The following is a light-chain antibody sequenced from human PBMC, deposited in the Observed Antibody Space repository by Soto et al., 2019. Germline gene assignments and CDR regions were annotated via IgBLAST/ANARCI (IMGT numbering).Light chain of an antibody. V-gene: IGKV4-1*01. CDR2: WAS. CDR3: QQSYSSPQT. Sequence: DIVMTQSPDSLAVSLGERATINCKSSQSVLYSSNNKNYLAWYQQKPGQPPKLLIYWASTRESGVPDRFSGSGSGTDFTLTISSLQAEDVAVYYCQQSYSSPQTFGPGTKVEIK. J-gene: IGKJ1*01. CDR1: QSVLYSSNNKNY.